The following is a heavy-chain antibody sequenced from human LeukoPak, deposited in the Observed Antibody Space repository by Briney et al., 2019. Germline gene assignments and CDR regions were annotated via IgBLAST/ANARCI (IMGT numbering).Heavy chain of an antibody. CDR3: VKRGNVANFDS. V-gene: IGHV4-4*02. CDR2: IYHSGST. CDR1: GGSITSSNW. Sequence: SGTLSLTCTVSGGSITSSNWWSWVRQAPGKGLEWIGEIYHSGSTNYQPSLKSRVTMSVDKSKDQFSLKLTSVTAADTAVYYCVKRGNVANFDSWGQGILVTVSS. D-gene: IGHD5-12*01. J-gene: IGHJ4*02.